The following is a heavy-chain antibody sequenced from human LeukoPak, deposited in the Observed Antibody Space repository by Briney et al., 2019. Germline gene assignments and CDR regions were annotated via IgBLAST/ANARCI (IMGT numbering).Heavy chain of an antibody. CDR1: GFTVSSNY. CDR3: ARDRTAVAGDYYYYYMDV. D-gene: IGHD6-19*01. CDR2: IYSGGKI. V-gene: IGHV3-53*05. Sequence: GGSLRLSCAASGFTVSSNYMSWVRQAPGKGLEWVSVIYSGGKIFYADSVKGRFTISRDNSKNTLYLQMNSLRAEDTAVYYCARDRTAVAGDYYYYYMDVWGEGTTVTVSS. J-gene: IGHJ6*03.